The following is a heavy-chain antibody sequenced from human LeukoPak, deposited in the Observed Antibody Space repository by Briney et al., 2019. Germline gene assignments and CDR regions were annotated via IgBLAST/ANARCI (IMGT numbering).Heavy chain of an antibody. J-gene: IGHJ3*02. CDR3: ARSGFLPHAFDI. V-gene: IGHV4-59*01. D-gene: IGHD3-10*01. CDR1: GGSISGYY. CDR2: IYYSGST. Sequence: PSETLSLTCSVSGGSISGYYWSWIRQPPGQGLEWIGYIYYSGSTNYNPSLKSRVTISVDTSKNQFSLKLSSVTAAVTAVYYCARSGFLPHAFDIWGQGTMVTVSS.